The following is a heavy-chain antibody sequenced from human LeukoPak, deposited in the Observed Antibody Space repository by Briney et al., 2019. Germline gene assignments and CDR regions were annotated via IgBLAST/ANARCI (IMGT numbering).Heavy chain of an antibody. D-gene: IGHD3-22*01. CDR2: ISACNGNT. CDR3: ARDYYYDSSGYYGTFDY. CDR1: GYTFTSYG. J-gene: IGHJ4*02. Sequence: ASVKVSCKASGYTFTSYGISWVRQAPGQGLEWMGWISACNGNTNYAQKLQGRVTMTTDTSTSTAYMELRSLRSDDTAVYYCARDYYYDSSGYYGTFDYWGQGTLVTVSS. V-gene: IGHV1-18*01.